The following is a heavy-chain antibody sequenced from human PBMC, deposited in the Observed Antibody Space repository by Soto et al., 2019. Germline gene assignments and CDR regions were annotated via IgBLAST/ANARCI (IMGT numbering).Heavy chain of an antibody. D-gene: IGHD4-17*01. V-gene: IGHV4-39*01. CDR3: ASQDYGLYYGMDV. J-gene: IGHJ6*02. Sequence: SETPSLTCSVSGGSISSGYYYWGWIRQPPGNGLELFGSFYYIVSTYYNPSLKSRVTISVDTSKNQFSLKLSSVTAADTAVYYCASQDYGLYYGMDVWGQGTTVTVSS. CDR2: FYYIVST. CDR1: GGSISSGYYY.